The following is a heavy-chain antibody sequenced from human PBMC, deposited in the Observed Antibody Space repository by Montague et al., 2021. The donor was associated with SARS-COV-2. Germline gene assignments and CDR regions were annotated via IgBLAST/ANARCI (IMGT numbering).Heavy chain of an antibody. CDR3: VRAADNYYPSGPLVGFDL. CDR1: GGSIKTTEYY. V-gene: IGHV4-30-4*01. J-gene: IGHJ4*02. CDR2: VYFSGTT. Sequence: TLSLTCNVSGGSIKTTEYYWGCIRQSPGKGLEWIGYVYFSGTTYFNPSLETRTTISIDTSKSQFSLKLRSVTAADTTVYFCVRAADNYYPSGPLVGFDLWGLGTLVTVSS. D-gene: IGHD3-10*01.